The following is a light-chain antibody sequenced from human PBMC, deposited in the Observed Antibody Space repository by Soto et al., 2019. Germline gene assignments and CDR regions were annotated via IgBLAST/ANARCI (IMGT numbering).Light chain of an antibody. V-gene: IGKV1-5*01. CDR2: DAS. Sequence: DIQMTQSPSTLSASVGDRVTITCRASQTISNWLAWYQQKPGKAPTLLIYDASTLERGVPSRFSGTGSGTEFTLSIDSLQPDDFATYYCQQYHTSSITFGQGTRLE. CDR3: QQYHTSSIT. CDR1: QTISNW. J-gene: IGKJ5*01.